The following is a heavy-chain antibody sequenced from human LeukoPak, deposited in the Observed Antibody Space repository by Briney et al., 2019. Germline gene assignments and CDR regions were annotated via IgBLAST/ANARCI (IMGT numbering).Heavy chain of an antibody. Sequence: PGGSLRLYCAASGFTFGNSWVHWVRQAPGKGLVWVSLINADGSTATYADSVKGRFTISRDNARNTLSLQMNSLTIEDTAVYYCVVVVEPPDSDGFDVWGQGTMITVSS. CDR1: GFTFGNSW. V-gene: IGHV3-74*01. J-gene: IGHJ3*01. CDR2: INADGSTA. CDR3: VVVVEPPDSDGFDV. D-gene: IGHD1-14*01.